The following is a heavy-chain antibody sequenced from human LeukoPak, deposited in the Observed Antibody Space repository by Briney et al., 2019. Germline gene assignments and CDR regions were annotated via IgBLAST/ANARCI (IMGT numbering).Heavy chain of an antibody. J-gene: IGHJ4*02. CDR2: ISSSSSYI. CDR1: GFTFSSYS. D-gene: IGHD1-26*01. Sequence: PGGSLRLSCAASGFTFSSYSMNWVRQAPGKGLEWVSSISSSSSYIYYADSVKGRFTISRDNAKNSLYLQMNSLRAEDTAVYYCARDHWDSGSYYFDYWGQGTLVTVSS. V-gene: IGHV3-21*01. CDR3: ARDHWDSGSYYFDY.